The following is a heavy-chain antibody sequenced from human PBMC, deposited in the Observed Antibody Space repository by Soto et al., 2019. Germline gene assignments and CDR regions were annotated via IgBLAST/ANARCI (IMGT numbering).Heavy chain of an antibody. CDR3: ARDQANPGRIAAAGFDY. D-gene: IGHD6-13*01. V-gene: IGHV4-30-4*01. CDR1: GGSISSGDYY. Sequence: PSETLSLTCTVSGGSISSGDYYWSWIRQPPGKGLEWIGYIYYSGSTYYNPSLKSRVTISVDTSKNQFSLKLSSVTAADTAVYYCARDQANPGRIAAAGFDYWGQGTLVTVSS. J-gene: IGHJ4*02. CDR2: IYYSGST.